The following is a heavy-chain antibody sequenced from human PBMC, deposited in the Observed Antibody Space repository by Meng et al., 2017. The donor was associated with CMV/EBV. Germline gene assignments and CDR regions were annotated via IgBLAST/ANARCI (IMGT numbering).Heavy chain of an antibody. CDR1: GFTFSDYY. V-gene: IGHV3-11*01. D-gene: IGHD2-2*01. CDR2: ISSSGSTI. CDR3: ARTPKYQRAFDI. Sequence: GESLKISCAASGFTFSDYYMSWIRQAPGKELEWVSYISSSGSTIYYADSVKGRFTISRDNAKNSLYLQMNSLRAEDTAVYYCARTPKYQRAFDIWGQGTMVTVSS. J-gene: IGHJ3*02.